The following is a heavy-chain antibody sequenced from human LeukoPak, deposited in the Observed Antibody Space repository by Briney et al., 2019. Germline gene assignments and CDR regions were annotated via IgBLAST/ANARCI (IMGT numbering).Heavy chain of an antibody. J-gene: IGHJ4*02. Sequence: GGSLRLSCVASGFDFADQAMHWVRHAPGKGLEWVSGISWNSNEIIYADSVRGRFTISRDNSKNTLYLQMNSLRVEDTAVYYCAKDNRDYYIDYWGQGTLVTVSS. V-gene: IGHV3-9*01. D-gene: IGHD3-10*01. CDR1: GFDFADQA. CDR3: AKDNRDYYIDY. CDR2: ISWNSNEI.